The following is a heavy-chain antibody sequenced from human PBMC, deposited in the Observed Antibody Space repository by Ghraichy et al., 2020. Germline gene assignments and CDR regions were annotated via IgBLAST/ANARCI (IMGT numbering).Heavy chain of an antibody. CDR3: TTQGPPWDSSGYYDYYYYGMDV. CDR1: GFTFSNAW. D-gene: IGHD3-22*01. V-gene: IGHV3-15*01. CDR2: IKSKTDGGTT. Sequence: GGSLRLSCAASGFTFSNAWMSWVRRAPGKGLEWVGRIKSKTDGGTTDYAAPVKGRFTISRDDSKNTLYLQMNSLKTEDTAVYYCTTQGPPWDSSGYYDYYYYGMDVWGQGTTVTVSS. J-gene: IGHJ6*02.